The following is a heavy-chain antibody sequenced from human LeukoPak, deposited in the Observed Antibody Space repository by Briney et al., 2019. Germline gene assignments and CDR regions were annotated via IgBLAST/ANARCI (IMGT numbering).Heavy chain of an antibody. V-gene: IGHV4-4*07. CDR2: IYSSGIT. CDR3: ARMYSGTYGGIDY. Sequence: SETLSLTCTVSGGPISSYYWSWIQQPAGKGLEWIGRIYSSGITNYNPSLKSRVTMSVDTSKNQFSLKLTSVTAADTAVYFCARMYSGTYGGIDYWGQGTLVSVSS. CDR1: GGPISSYY. D-gene: IGHD1-26*01. J-gene: IGHJ4*02.